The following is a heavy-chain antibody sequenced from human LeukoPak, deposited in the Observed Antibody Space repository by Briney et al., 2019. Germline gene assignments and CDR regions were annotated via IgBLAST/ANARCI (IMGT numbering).Heavy chain of an antibody. CDR2: INPNSGGT. CDR3: ARSCGGDCGWGHGAFDI. Sequence: ASVKVSCKASGYTFTGFYIHWVRQAPGQGLEWMGWINPNSGGTKYAQRFQGRVTMTRDTSISTAYMELNSLRSDDTAVYYCARSCGGDCGWGHGAFDIWGQGTMVTVSS. D-gene: IGHD2-21*01. CDR1: GYTFTGFY. J-gene: IGHJ3*02. V-gene: IGHV1-2*02.